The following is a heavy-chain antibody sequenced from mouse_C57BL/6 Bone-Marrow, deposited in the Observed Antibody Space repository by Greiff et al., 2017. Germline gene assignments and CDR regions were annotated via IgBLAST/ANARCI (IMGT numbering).Heavy chain of an antibody. CDR1: GYTFTSYW. J-gene: IGHJ4*01. V-gene: IGHV1-74*01. CDR2: LHPSDSDT. Sequence: QVQLQQPGAVLVKPGASVKVSCKASGYTFTSYWMHWVKQRPGQGLEWIGRLHPSDSDTNYNQKFKGKATLTVDKSSSTAYMQLSRLTAEDSAVYYCAIVDAMDYWGQGTSVTVSS. CDR3: AIVDAMDY.